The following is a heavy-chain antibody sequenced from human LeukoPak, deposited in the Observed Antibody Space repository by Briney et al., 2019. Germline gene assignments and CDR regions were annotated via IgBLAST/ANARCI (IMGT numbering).Heavy chain of an antibody. D-gene: IGHD6-13*01. CDR1: GGSISSYY. CDR3: ARGIRIGAAGRGFYYYYYMDV. CDR2: IYTSGST. J-gene: IGHJ6*03. Sequence: SETLSLTCTVSGGSISSYYWSWIRQPAGKGLEWIGRIYTSGSTNYNPSLKSRVTISVDTSKNQSSLKLSSVTAADTAVYYCARGIRIGAAGRGFYYYYYMDVWGKGTTVTVSS. V-gene: IGHV4-4*07.